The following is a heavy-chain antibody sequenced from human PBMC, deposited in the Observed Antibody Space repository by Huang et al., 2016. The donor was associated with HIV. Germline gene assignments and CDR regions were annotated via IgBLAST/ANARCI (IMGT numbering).Heavy chain of an antibody. Sequence: QLQLQESGPGLVKPSETLSLTCTVSGSSISSSYYWGWIRQPPGKGLGWIGNIYYGGKISYNPSLKSRGTISVDTSKNHISLKVDSVTAADTAVYYCARPLTGTTALGYWGQGTLVTVSS. D-gene: IGHD1-20*01. CDR3: ARPLTGTTALGY. CDR2: IYYGGKI. J-gene: IGHJ4*02. CDR1: GSSISSSYY. V-gene: IGHV4-39*01.